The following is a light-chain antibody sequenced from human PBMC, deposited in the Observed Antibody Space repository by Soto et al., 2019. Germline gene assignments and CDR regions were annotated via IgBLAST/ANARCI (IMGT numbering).Light chain of an antibody. V-gene: IGLV2-14*01. CDR3: SSYTSSSTLDV. CDR1: SSDVGGYNY. J-gene: IGLJ1*01. CDR2: DVS. Sequence: QSVLTQPASVSGSPGQSITISCTGTSSDVGGYNYVSWYQRHPGKAPKLMIYDVSNRPSGVSNRFSGSKSGNTASLTISGLQAEDEADYYCSSYTSSSTLDVFGTGTKV.